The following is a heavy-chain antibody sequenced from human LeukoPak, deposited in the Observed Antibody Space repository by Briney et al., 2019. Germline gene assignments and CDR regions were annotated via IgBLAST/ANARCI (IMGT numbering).Heavy chain of an antibody. Sequence: GASVKVSCKASGYTFTGYYMHWVRQAPGQGLEWMEWINPNSGGTNYAQKFQGRVTMTRDTSISTAYMELSRLRSDDTAVYYCARAVMRGLVTPAYWGQGTLVTVSS. CDR3: ARAVMRGLVTPAY. D-gene: IGHD2-21*01. V-gene: IGHV1-2*02. J-gene: IGHJ4*02. CDR2: INPNSGGT. CDR1: GYTFTGYY.